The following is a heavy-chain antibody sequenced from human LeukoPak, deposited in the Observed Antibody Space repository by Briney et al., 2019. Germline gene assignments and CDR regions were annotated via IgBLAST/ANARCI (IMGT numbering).Heavy chain of an antibody. J-gene: IGHJ6*03. V-gene: IGHV1-69*05. CDR2: IIPIFGTA. CDR3: ARDLFPVATAFMDYYYYYMDV. CDR1: GGTFSSYA. D-gene: IGHD5-12*01. Sequence: ASVKVSCKASGGTFSSYAISWVRQAPGQGLEWMGGIIPIFGTANYAQKFQGRVTITTDESTSTAYMELRSLRSDDTAVYYCARDLFPVATAFMDYYYYYMDVWGKGTTVTVSS.